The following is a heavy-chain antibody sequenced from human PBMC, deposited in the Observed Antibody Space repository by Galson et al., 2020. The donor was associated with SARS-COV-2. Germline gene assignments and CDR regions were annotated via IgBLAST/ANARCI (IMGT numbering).Heavy chain of an antibody. CDR1: GFTFTNYA. D-gene: IGHD1-26*01. Sequence: GGSLRLSCAASGFTFTNYAIHWVRQAPGKGLEWVAVISHDGRIEVYADSVKGRCTISRDNSENMLFLQMDSLRADDTAVYYCARDVSGGASDIWGQGTMVTVSS. CDR3: ARDVSGGASDI. V-gene: IGHV3-30*04. CDR2: ISHDGRIE. J-gene: IGHJ3*02.